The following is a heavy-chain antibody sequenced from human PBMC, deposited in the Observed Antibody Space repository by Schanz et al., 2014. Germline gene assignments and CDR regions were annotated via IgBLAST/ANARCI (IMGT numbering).Heavy chain of an antibody. CDR2: ISGSGGST. CDR1: GFTFSSYA. J-gene: IGHJ3*02. CDR3: AKGRFGELSAFDI. V-gene: IGHV3-23*01. D-gene: IGHD3-10*01. Sequence: EVQLSESGGGLVQPGGSLRLSCAASGFTFSSYAMSWVRQAPGKGLEWVSAISGSGGSTYYADSVKGRFTISRDNSKNTLYLQMNSLRAEDTAVYYCAKGRFGELSAFDIWGQWTMDTVSS.